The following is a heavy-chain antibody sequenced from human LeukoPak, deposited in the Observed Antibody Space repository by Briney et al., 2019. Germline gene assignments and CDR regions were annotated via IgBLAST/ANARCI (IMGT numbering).Heavy chain of an antibody. Sequence: GGSLRLSCAASGFTFSSYAMSWVRQAPGKGLEWVSAISGSGGSTYYADSVKGRFTISRDNAKNSLYLQMNSLRAEDTAVYYCARGSGSYYVWAFDIWGQGTMVTVSS. V-gene: IGHV3-23*01. CDR1: GFTFSSYA. CDR3: ARGSGSYYVWAFDI. CDR2: ISGSGGST. D-gene: IGHD1-26*01. J-gene: IGHJ3*02.